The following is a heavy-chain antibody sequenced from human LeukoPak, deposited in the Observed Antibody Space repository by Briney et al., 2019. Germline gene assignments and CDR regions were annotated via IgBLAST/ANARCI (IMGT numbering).Heavy chain of an antibody. CDR2: INHSGST. D-gene: IGHD6-13*01. CDR3: ARGSRRAYSSSWYYY. CDR1: GGSFSGYY. Sequence: PSETLSLTCAVYGGSFSGYYWSWIRQPPGKGLEWVGEINHSGSTNYNPSLKSRVTISVDTSKNQFSLKPSSVTAADTAVYYCARGSRRAYSSSWYYYWGQGTLVTVSS. J-gene: IGHJ4*02. V-gene: IGHV4-34*01.